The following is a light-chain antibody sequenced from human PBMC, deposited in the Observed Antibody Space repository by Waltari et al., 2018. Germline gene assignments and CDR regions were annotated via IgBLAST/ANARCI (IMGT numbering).Light chain of an antibody. J-gene: IGKJ2*01. CDR3: QYYGDSPNT. Sequence: EIVLTQSPGTLSLSPGDTATLSCRATQYIDFLAWYQPKPGQPPRLLIFSASTRATGIPDRFSVRGFGTDFTLTISRLEPEDFAVYYCQYYGDSPNTFGQGTKL. CDR2: SAS. V-gene: IGKV3-20*01. CDR1: QYIDF.